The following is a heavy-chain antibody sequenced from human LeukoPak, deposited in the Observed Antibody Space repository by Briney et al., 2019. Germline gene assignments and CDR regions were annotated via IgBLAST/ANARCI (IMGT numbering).Heavy chain of an antibody. CDR3: ATSPYRDGVAQDY. J-gene: IGHJ4*02. CDR2: INPISGAT. V-gene: IGHV1-46*01. D-gene: IGHD3-16*02. CDR1: GYTFTRYY. Sequence: ASVKVACKTSGYTFTRYYMQWVRQAPGHGLEWMGIINPISGATDYAQKFQGRVTMTRDTSTSTVYMELSSLRSEDTAMYYCATSPYRDGVAQDYWGQGTLVTVSP.